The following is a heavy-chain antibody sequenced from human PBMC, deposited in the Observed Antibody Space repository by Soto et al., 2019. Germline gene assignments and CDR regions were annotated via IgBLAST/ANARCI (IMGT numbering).Heavy chain of an antibody. CDR1: GGSISSSSYY. Sequence: SETLSLTCTVSGGSISSSSYYWGWIRQPPGKGLEWIGSIYYSGSTYYNPSLKSRVTISVDTSKNQFSLKLSSVTAADTAVYYCARHREWELLAYFDYWGQGTLVTVSS. D-gene: IGHD1-26*01. CDR3: ARHREWELLAYFDY. CDR2: IYYSGST. J-gene: IGHJ4*02. V-gene: IGHV4-39*01.